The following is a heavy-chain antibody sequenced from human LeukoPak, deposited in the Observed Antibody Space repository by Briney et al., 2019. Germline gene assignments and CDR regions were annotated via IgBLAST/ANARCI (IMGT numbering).Heavy chain of an antibody. Sequence: GSLRLSCAASGFTFSSYEMNWVRQAPGKGLEWVSYISSSSSYIYYADSVKGRFTISRDNAKNSLYLQMNSLRAEDTAVYYCARVRDLRYFDYWGQGTLVTVSS. J-gene: IGHJ4*02. CDR3: ARVRDLRYFDY. V-gene: IGHV3-21*05. D-gene: IGHD3-16*01. CDR2: ISSSSSYI. CDR1: GFTFSSYE.